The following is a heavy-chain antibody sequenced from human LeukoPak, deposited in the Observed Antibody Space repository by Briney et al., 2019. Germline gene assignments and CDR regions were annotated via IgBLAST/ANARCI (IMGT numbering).Heavy chain of an antibody. CDR2: INHSGST. CDR1: GGSFSGYY. D-gene: IGHD7-27*01. V-gene: IGHV4-34*01. J-gene: IGHJ3*02. CDR3: ARLNWGNLDAFDN. Sequence: SETLSLTCAVYGGSFSGYYWSWIRQPPGKGLEWIGEINHSGSTNYNPSLKSRVTISVDTSKNQFSLNLTSLTATDTAIYYCARLNWGNLDAFDNWGQGTMVTVSS.